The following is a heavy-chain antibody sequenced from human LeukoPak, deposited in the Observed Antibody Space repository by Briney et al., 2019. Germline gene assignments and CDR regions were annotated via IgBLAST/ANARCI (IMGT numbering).Heavy chain of an antibody. Sequence: GGSLRLSCAASGFTFSSYAMSWVRQAPGKGLEWVSGISGSGYSTYYADSVKGRFTISRDNSKNTLYLQMNSLRAEDTAVYYYAKDGGSGTYYNYWGQGTLVTVSS. V-gene: IGHV3-23*01. D-gene: IGHD1-26*01. CDR2: ISGSGYST. J-gene: IGHJ4*02. CDR3: AKDGGSGTYYNY. CDR1: GFTFSSYA.